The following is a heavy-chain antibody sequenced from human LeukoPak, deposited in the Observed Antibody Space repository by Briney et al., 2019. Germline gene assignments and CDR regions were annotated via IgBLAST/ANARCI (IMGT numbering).Heavy chain of an antibody. J-gene: IGHJ4*02. CDR1: GYTFSSYT. V-gene: IGHV7-4-1*02. D-gene: IGHD3-16*02. CDR2: INTNTGNP. CDR3: ARGDDYLWGSYRPFDF. Sequence: ASVMVSCKASGYTFSSYTMNWVRQAPGQGLEWMGWINTNTGNPTYAQDYTGRFVFSLDTSVSTTYLQISRLKAEDTAVYYCARGDDYLWGSYRPFDFWGQGTLVTVSS.